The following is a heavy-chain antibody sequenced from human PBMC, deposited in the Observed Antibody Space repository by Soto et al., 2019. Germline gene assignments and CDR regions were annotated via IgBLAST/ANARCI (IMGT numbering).Heavy chain of an antibody. V-gene: IGHV4-39*01. CDR3: ARQGYYDNYHDY. D-gene: IGHD3-22*01. CDR2: IYYSGST. J-gene: IGHJ4*02. CDR1: GGSISNSSYY. Sequence: QLQLQESGPGLVKPSETLSLTCTVSGGSISNSSYYWGWIRQPPGKGLEWIGSIYYSGSTYYNPSLKSRVTISVDTSKNQFSLKLSSVTAADTAVYYCARQGYYDNYHDYWGQGTLVTVSS.